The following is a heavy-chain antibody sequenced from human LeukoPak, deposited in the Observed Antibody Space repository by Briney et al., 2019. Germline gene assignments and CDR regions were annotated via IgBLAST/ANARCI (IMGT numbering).Heavy chain of an antibody. Sequence: SETLSLTCAVYGGSFSGYYWSWIRQPPGKGLEWIGEINHSGSTNYNPSLKSRVTISVDTSKNQFSLKLSSVTAADTAVYYCARLMLGGWYRLSPDYWGQGTLVTVSS. D-gene: IGHD6-19*01. CDR3: ARLMLGGWYRLSPDY. J-gene: IGHJ4*02. CDR1: GGSFSGYY. CDR2: INHSGST. V-gene: IGHV4-34*01.